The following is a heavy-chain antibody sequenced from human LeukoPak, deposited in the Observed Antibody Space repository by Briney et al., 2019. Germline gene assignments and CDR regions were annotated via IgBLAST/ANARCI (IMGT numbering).Heavy chain of an antibody. J-gene: IGHJ4*02. D-gene: IGHD3-22*01. Sequence: AASVKVSCKASGYTFTGYYIHWVRQAPGQGLGWVGWINPNSGGTNYAQKFQGRVTMTRDTSISTAYMELSRLRSDDTAVYYCARVTMIVVARDPFDYWGQGTLVTVSS. CDR2: INPNSGGT. CDR3: ARVTMIVVARDPFDY. CDR1: GYTFTGYY. V-gene: IGHV1-2*02.